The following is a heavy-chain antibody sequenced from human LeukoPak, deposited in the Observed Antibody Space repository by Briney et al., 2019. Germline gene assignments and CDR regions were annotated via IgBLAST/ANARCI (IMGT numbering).Heavy chain of an antibody. J-gene: IGHJ4*02. CDR3: AKEGLGRGSLFDY. V-gene: IGHV3-23*01. D-gene: IGHD3/OR15-3a*01. CDR1: GFTFSVAW. Sequence: PGGSLRLSCVGSGFTFSVAWMSWVRQAPGKGLEWVSGISGSGGSTYYADSVKGWFTISRDSSRNTLYLQMNSLRAEDTAVYYCAKEGLGRGSLFDYWGQGTLVTVSS. CDR2: ISGSGGST.